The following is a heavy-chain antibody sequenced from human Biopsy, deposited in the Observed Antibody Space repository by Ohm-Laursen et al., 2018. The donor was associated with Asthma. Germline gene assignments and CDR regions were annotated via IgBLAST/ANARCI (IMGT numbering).Heavy chain of an antibody. Sequence: SLRLSCAASGFMFRSFGMHWVRQAPGKGLEWVAVISYDGNHKFYEDSVKGRFTISRDNSKNTLYLQMDSLRTEDTAVYYCARTFHFWSPYHAEHYQLWGQGTLVTVSS. V-gene: IGHV3-30*03. CDR1: GFMFRSFG. CDR3: ARTFHFWSPYHAEHYQL. CDR2: ISYDGNHK. J-gene: IGHJ1*01. D-gene: IGHD3-3*02.